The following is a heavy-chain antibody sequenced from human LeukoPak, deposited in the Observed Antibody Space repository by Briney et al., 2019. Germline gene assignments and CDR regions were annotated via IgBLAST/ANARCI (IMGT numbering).Heavy chain of an antibody. CDR2: IYHSGST. J-gene: IGHJ6*02. V-gene: IGHV4-30-2*01. CDR3: ARGSSSWYLPYYYGMDV. CDR1: GGSISSGGYS. D-gene: IGHD6-13*01. Sequence: SQTLSLTCAVSGGSISSGGYSWSWSRQPPGKGLEWIGYIYHSGSTYYNPSLKSRVTISVDTSKNQFSLKLSSVTAADTAVYYCARGSSSWYLPYYYGMDVWGQGTTVTVSS.